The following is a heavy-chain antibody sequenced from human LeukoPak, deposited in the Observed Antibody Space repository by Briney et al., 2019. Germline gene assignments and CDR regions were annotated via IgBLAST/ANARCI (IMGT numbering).Heavy chain of an antibody. CDR1: GASISAYY. J-gene: IGHJ6*03. CDR2: VSTSGRT. CDR3: ARVYSSTWYSGYLHMDV. V-gene: IGHV4-4*07. Sequence: SETLSLTCTVSGASISAYYWSWIRQPAGKRLEWIGHVSTSGRTNYNPSLKSRVTMSVDTSKNQFTLNLSSVTAADTAVYYCARVYSSTWYSGYLHMDVWGKGTTVTVSS. D-gene: IGHD6-13*01.